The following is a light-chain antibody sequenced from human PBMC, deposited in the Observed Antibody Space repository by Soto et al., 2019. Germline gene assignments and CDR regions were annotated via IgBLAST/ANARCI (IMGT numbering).Light chain of an antibody. J-gene: IGKJ4*01. CDR3: QQYNNWPLT. CDR1: QSIRSN. V-gene: IGKV3-15*01. CDR2: DAS. Sequence: EVVLTQSPVNLSVSSGERATLSCSASQSIRSNLAWYQQKPGQTPMLLIYDASTRATGIPAKFSGSGSWTEFTLIIGSLQSEDFAVYDCQQYNNWPLTFGGGTKVEIK.